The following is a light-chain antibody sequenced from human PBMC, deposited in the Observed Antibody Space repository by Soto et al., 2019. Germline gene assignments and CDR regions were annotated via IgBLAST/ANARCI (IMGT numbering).Light chain of an antibody. Sequence: EIVLTQFPGTWSWSPGERATLSGRASQSVGSNYLAWYQQRPGQPPNLLIFGASHRAPDIPDRFSGSGSGTDFTLTISRLEPEDFAVYYCQQYGSSIQTFGQGTKVDIK. CDR3: QQYGSSIQT. CDR2: GAS. V-gene: IGKV3-20*01. CDR1: QSVGSNY. J-gene: IGKJ1*01.